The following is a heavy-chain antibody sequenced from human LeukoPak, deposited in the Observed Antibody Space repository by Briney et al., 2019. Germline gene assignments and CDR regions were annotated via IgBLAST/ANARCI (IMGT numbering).Heavy chain of an antibody. D-gene: IGHD6-6*01. CDR2: IYYSGTT. V-gene: IGHV4-39*01. J-gene: IGHJ4*02. CDR1: GGSISSSGYY. CDR3: ARHKDGSSLCDY. Sequence: PSETLSLTCTVSGGSISSSGYYWTWIRQPPGKGLEWIGNIYYSGTTYYNPSLKSRVTISVDTSKNQFSLTLSSVTAADTAVYYCARHKDGSSLCDYWGQGTLVTATS.